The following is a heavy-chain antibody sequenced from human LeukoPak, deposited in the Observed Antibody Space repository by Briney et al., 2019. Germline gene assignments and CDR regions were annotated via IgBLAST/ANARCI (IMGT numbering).Heavy chain of an antibody. Sequence: SETLSLICGFWVGSFSGHYWTWMPHTPETGLEWGGDMNSSGSTNYSPSLKSRVTISVDTSKKPFSLELSSVTAADTAVYYCARGRQDVTMIVVVMTAVSYYLDVWGKGTTVTVS. V-gene: IGHV4-34*01. D-gene: IGHD3-22*01. CDR2: MNSSGST. CDR3: ARGRQDVTMIVVVMTAVSYYLDV. CDR1: VGSFSGHY. J-gene: IGHJ6*03.